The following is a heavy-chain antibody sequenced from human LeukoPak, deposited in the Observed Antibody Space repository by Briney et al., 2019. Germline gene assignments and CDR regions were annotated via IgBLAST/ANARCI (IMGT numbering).Heavy chain of an antibody. J-gene: IGHJ4*02. CDR2: INSDGSAT. D-gene: IGHD1-26*01. Sequence: PGGSLRLSCAASGFSFSTHWMHWVRQAPGKGLVYVAQINSDGSATAYADSVKGRFTISRDNAKNSLYLQMNSLRAEDTAVYYCARGGSASGAPSSFDYWGQGTLVTVSS. V-gene: IGHV3-74*01. CDR1: GFSFSTHW. CDR3: ARGGSASGAPSSFDY.